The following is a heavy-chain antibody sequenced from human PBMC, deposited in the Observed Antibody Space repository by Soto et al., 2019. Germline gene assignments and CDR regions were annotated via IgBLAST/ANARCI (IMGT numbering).Heavy chain of an antibody. CDR3: ARESYDILTGYHNWFDP. CDR1: GFPFSSYG. V-gene: IGHV3-33*01. D-gene: IGHD3-9*01. CDR2: IWYDGSNK. J-gene: IGHJ5*02. Sequence: GGSLRLSCAASGFPFSSYGMHWVRQAPGKGLEWVAVIWYDGSNKYYADSVKGRFTISRDNSKNTLYLQMNSLRAEDKAVYYCARESYDILTGYHNWFDPWGQGTLVTVSS.